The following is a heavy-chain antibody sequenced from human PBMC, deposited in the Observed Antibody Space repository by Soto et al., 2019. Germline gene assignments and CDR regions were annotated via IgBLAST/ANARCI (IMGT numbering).Heavy chain of an antibody. CDR1: GYTFTGYY. CDR2: INPNSGGT. J-gene: IGHJ5*02. CDR3: ARFGTSPNGNWFDP. D-gene: IGHD3-10*01. V-gene: IGHV1-2*02. Sequence: ASVKVSCKASGYTFTGYYMHWVRQAPGQGLEWMGWINPNSGGTNYAQKFQGRVTISVDTSKNQLSLKLSSVTAADTAVYYCARFGTSPNGNWFDPWGQGTLVTVSS.